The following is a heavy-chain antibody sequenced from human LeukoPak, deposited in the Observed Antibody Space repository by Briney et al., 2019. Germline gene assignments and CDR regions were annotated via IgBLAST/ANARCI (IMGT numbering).Heavy chain of an antibody. D-gene: IGHD2-8*01. J-gene: IGHJ6*03. Sequence: GGSLRLSCADSGLTFSSYSMNRVRQAPGKGLEWVSYISSGSSTIYYADSVKGRFTISRDNAKNSLYLQMNSLRAEDTAVYYCAKDRCSNGIGCYYYYMDVWGKGTTVTMSS. CDR3: AKDRCSNGIGCYYYYMDV. V-gene: IGHV3-48*01. CDR1: GLTFSSYS. CDR2: ISSGSSTI.